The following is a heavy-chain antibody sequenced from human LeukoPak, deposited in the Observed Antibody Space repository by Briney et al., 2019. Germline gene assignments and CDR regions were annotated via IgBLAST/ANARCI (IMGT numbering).Heavy chain of an antibody. D-gene: IGHD3-3*01. CDR3: ARDAEVGTLFGVLSRYNWFDP. J-gene: IGHJ5*02. V-gene: IGHV3-7*01. CDR1: GFSFSYYW. CDR2: IKQDGSEK. Sequence: SGGSLRLSCAASGFSFSYYWISWVRQAPGKGLEWVANIKQDGSEKYYVDSVKGRFTISRDNAKKSLYLQMNSLRAEDTAVYYCARDAEVGTLFGVLSRYNWFDPWGQGALVTVSS.